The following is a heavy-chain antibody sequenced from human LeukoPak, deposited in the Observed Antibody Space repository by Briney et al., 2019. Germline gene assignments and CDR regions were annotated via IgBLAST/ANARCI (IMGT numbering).Heavy chain of an antibody. D-gene: IGHD3-10*01. CDR3: ARDFGGFQRVITPPGGVDY. V-gene: IGHV1-18*01. Sequence: ASVKVSCKASGYTFTSYGISWVRQAPGQGLEWMGWISAYNGNTNYAQKLQRRGTITTDTSTSTAYMEVRSVRSDDTAVYYCARDFGGFQRVITPPGGVDYWGKGTLVSVSS. CDR2: ISAYNGNT. J-gene: IGHJ4*02. CDR1: GYTFTSYG.